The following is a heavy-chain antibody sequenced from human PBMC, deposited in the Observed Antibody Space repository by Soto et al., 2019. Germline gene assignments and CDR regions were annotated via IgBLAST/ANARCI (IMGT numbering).Heavy chain of an antibody. CDR2: IRSKANSYAT. D-gene: IGHD6-13*01. Sequence: EVQLVESGGGLVQPGGSLKLSCAASGFTFSGSAMHWVRQASGKGLEWVGRIRSKANSYATAYAASVKGRFTISRDDSKNTAYLQMNCLKTEDTAVYYFTRISEGVHSSSSGYYYGMDVWGQGTTVTVSS. J-gene: IGHJ6*02. V-gene: IGHV3-73*02. CDR3: TRISEGVHSSSSGYYYGMDV. CDR1: GFTFSGSA.